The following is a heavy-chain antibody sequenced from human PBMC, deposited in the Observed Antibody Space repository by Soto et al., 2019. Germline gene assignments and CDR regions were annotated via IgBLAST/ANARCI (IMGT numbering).Heavy chain of an antibody. CDR3: ARVGAEIVVVVAAAPELYGMDV. CDR2: ISYDGSNK. Sequence: QVQLVESGGGVVQPGRSLRLSCAASGFTFSSYAMHWVRQAPGKGLEWVAVISYDGSNKYYAVSVKGRFTISRDNSKNTLYLQMNSLRAEDTAVYYCARVGAEIVVVVAAAPELYGMDVWGQGTTVTVSS. J-gene: IGHJ6*02. CDR1: GFTFSSYA. V-gene: IGHV3-30-3*01. D-gene: IGHD2-15*01.